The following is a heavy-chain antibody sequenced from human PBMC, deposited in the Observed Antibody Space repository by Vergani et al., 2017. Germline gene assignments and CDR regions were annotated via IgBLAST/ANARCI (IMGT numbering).Heavy chain of an antibody. CDR2: INHSGST. D-gene: IGHD3-3*01. J-gene: IGHJ3*02. Sequence: QVQLQQWGAGLLKPSETLSLTCAVYGGSFSGYYWSWIRQPPGKGLEWIGEINHSGSTNYNPSLKSRVTISVDTSKNQFSLKLSSVTAADPAVDYCARGLEQYYDFWSGPPGAFDIWGQGTMVTVSS. CDR1: GGSFSGYY. CDR3: ARGLEQYYDFWSGPPGAFDI. V-gene: IGHV4-34*01.